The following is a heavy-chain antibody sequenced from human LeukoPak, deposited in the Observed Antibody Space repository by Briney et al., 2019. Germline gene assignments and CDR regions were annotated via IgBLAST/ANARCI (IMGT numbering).Heavy chain of an antibody. Sequence: GGSLRLSCAASRFTFSSYGMHWVRQAPGKGLEWVALIWFDGSNKYYADSVKGRFTISRDNSKSTLYLQMNSLRAEDTAVYYCAKDGYILQQHSSYVDYWGQGTLVSVSS. V-gene: IGHV3-33*06. D-gene: IGHD6-6*01. CDR2: IWFDGSNK. J-gene: IGHJ4*02. CDR3: AKDGYILQQHSSYVDY. CDR1: RFTFSSYG.